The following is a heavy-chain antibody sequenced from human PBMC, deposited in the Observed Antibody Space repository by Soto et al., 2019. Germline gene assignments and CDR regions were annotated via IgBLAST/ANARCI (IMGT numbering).Heavy chain of an antibody. V-gene: IGHV3-30*18. CDR3: AKHGYRY. J-gene: IGHJ4*02. CDR1: GFTFSSYG. CDR2: ISYDGSNK. Sequence: QVQLVESGGGVVQPGRSLRLSCAASGFTFSSYGMHWVRQAPGKGLEWVAVISYDGSNKYYADSVKGRFTISRDNSKNTLYLHRTSLRDEDTAVYYCAKHGYRYWGQGTLVTVSS. D-gene: IGHD3-16*02.